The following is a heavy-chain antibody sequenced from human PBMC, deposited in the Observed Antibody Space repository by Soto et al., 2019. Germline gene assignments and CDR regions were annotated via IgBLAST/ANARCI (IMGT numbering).Heavy chain of an antibody. D-gene: IGHD5-12*01. CDR2: VTGSGGQI. CDR3: AKRYDSSRLRHIDY. V-gene: IGHV3-23*01. Sequence: LRLSCAASGFTISTYAMTWVRQAPGKGLECVSGVTGSGGQIHYADSVKGRFTISKDNSKNTLYLQMNSLRAEDTAVYYCAKRYDSSRLRHIDYWGQGTLVTVSS. J-gene: IGHJ4*02. CDR1: GFTISTYA.